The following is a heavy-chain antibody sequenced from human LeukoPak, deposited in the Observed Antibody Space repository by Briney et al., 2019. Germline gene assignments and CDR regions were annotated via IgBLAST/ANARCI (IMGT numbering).Heavy chain of an antibody. Sequence: PGGSLRLSCAASGFTFSSYAMHWVRQAPGKGLEYVSAISSNGGSTYYANSVKGRFTISRDNSKNTLYLQMGSLRAEDMAVYYCASLRTGPDAFDIWGQGTMVTVSS. CDR2: ISSNGGST. CDR3: ASLRTGPDAFDI. J-gene: IGHJ3*02. D-gene: IGHD1-14*01. CDR1: GFTFSSYA. V-gene: IGHV3-64*01.